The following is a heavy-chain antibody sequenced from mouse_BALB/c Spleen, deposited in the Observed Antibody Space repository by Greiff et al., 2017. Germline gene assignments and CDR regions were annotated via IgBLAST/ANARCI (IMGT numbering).Heavy chain of an antibody. Sequence: DVQLVESGGGLVKPGGSLKLSCAASGFTFSDYYMYWVRQTPEKRLEWVATISDGGSYTYYPASVKGRFNISRDNAKNNLSLQMSSLKSEDTAMYDGARDEDYGNYVYYAMDYWGQGTSGTVSS. V-gene: IGHV5-4*02. CDR1: GFTFSDYY. CDR3: ARDEDYGNYVYYAMDY. CDR2: ISDGGSYT. D-gene: IGHD2-1*01. J-gene: IGHJ4*01.